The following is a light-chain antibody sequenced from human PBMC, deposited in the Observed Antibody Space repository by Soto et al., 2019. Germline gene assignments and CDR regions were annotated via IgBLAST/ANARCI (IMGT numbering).Light chain of an antibody. J-gene: IGKJ5*01. V-gene: IGKV3-15*01. CDR1: QSVSSS. CDR2: GAS. CDR3: QQHNNWPLIT. Sequence: EIVMTRSPAILSVSPGERATLSCRASQSVSSSLAWYQQKPGQAPRLLIYGASTRAIGVPARFSGSGSGTEFTLTISSLQSEDFSVYYCQQHNNWPLITFGQGTRLDIK.